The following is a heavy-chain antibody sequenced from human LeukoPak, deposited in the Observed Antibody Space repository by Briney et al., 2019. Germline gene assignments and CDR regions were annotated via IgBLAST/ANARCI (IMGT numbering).Heavy chain of an antibody. CDR2: ITSSGDGT. Sequence: GGSLRLSCEASGFTFTSYVMLWVRQAPGKGLEWVSSITSSGDGTFYTDALSGRFTISRDNGKKVVFLQMKNLRRGDSALYYCAKGTDTSGRQTFHIRGQGTLVTVSS. CDR3: AKGTDTSGRQTFHI. D-gene: IGHD2-15*01. J-gene: IGHJ1*01. V-gene: IGHV3-23*01. CDR1: GFTFTSYV.